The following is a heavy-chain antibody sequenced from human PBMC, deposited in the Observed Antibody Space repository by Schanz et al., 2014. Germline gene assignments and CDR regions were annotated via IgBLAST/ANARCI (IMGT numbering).Heavy chain of an antibody. Sequence: QVQLVESGGGVVQPGGSLRLSCAASGFIFSNYGMHWVRQAPGKGLEWVSSISGSGGSTYYADSVKGRFTISRDNTKNSLYLQMNSLRADGTAVYVCARAHSHSGYAKELDYWGQGTQVTVSS. V-gene: IGHV3-NL1*01. CDR3: ARAHSHSGYAKELDY. CDR1: GFIFSNYG. D-gene: IGHD6-13*01. J-gene: IGHJ4*03. CDR2: ISGSGGST.